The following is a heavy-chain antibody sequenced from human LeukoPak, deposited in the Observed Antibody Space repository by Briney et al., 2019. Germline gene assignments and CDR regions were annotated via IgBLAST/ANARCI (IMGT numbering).Heavy chain of an antibody. CDR1: GFTFSTYT. J-gene: IGHJ4*02. CDR3: AGQYSYDSRGFDY. CDR2: ISSSSSPI. Sequence: TGGSLRLSCAASGFTFSTYTMNWVRQGPGKGLGWVSYISSSSSPIYYADSVKGRFTISRDNAKNSLYLQMNSLRADDTAEYYCAGQYSYDSRGFDYWGQGTLVTVSS. V-gene: IGHV3-48*01. D-gene: IGHD3-22*01.